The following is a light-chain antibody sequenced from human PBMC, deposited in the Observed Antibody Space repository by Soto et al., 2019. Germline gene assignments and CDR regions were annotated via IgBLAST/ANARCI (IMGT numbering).Light chain of an antibody. Sequence: QSALTQPPSASGSPGQSVTISCTGNSSDVGGYNYVSWYQQHPGKAPKLMIYEVSKRPSGVPDRFSGSKSGNTDSLTVSGLQAEDEADYYCSSYAGSNNYVFGTGTKLTVL. CDR3: SSYAGSNNYV. V-gene: IGLV2-8*01. CDR2: EVS. CDR1: SSDVGGYNY. J-gene: IGLJ1*01.